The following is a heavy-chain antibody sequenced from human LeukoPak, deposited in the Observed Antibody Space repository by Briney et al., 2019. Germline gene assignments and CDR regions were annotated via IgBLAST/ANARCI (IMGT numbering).Heavy chain of an antibody. V-gene: IGHV4-59*12. CDR3: ARDEDDILTGYYN. D-gene: IGHD3-9*01. J-gene: IGHJ4*02. CDR2: IYHSGST. CDR1: GGSISSYY. Sequence: SETLSLTCTVSGGSISSYYWSWIRQPPGKGLEWIGYIYHSGSTYYNPSLKSRVTISVDTSKNQFSLKLSSVTAADTAVYYCARDEDDILTGYYNWGQGTLVTVSS.